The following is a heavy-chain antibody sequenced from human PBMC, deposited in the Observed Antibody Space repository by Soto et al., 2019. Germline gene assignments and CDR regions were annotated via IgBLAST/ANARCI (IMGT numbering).Heavy chain of an antibody. Sequence: SETLSLTCTVSGGSISSYYWSWIRQPPGKGLEWIGYIYYSGSTNYNPSLKSRVTISVDTSKNQFSLKLSSVTAADTAVYYCATQNFYDILTGYYFGYWGQGTLVTVSS. D-gene: IGHD3-9*01. CDR2: IYYSGST. V-gene: IGHV4-59*08. J-gene: IGHJ4*02. CDR3: ATQNFYDILTGYYFGY. CDR1: GGSISSYY.